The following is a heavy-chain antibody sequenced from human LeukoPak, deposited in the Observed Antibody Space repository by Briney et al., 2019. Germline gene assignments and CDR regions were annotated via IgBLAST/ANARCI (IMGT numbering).Heavy chain of an antibody. CDR2: ISSTGSTI. V-gene: IGHV3-48*03. J-gene: IGHJ4*02. D-gene: IGHD3-22*01. CDR1: GFTFTTYE. CDR3: ARDRRDYYDSSGNTRIDY. Sequence: GGSLRLSCAASGFTFTTYEMNWVRQAPGKGLQWVSYISSTGSTIYYADSVKGRFTISRDNAKNSLYLQMSSLRAEDTAVYYCARDRRDYYDSSGNTRIDYWGQGTLVTVSS.